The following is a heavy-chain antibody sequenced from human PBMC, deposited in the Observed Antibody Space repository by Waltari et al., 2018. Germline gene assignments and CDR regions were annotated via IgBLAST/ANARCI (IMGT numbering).Heavy chain of an antibody. CDR1: GGNLRRSL. D-gene: IGHD5-18*01. V-gene: IGHV1-69*01. J-gene: IGHJ4*02. CDR2: IIPQFDTR. Sequence: QVQVIQSGAEVKEPGSSVKVSCKASGGNLRRSLVSWVRKAPGQGPEVMGGIIPQFDTRNEAQKFQGGVRISADQVTATVSMEVRSLRSEDTAVDYCVRAGKYSANWYGSPEFEFWGQGTLVTVSS. CDR3: VRAGKYSANWYGSPEFEF.